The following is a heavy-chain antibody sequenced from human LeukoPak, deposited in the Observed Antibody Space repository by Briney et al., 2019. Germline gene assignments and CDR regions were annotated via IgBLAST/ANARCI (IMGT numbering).Heavy chain of an antibody. CDR1: GGTFSSYA. J-gene: IGHJ5*02. CDR3: ARVGPYYDFWSGYGPFDP. V-gene: IGHV1-69*04. CDR2: IIPILGIA. Sequence: ASVKVSCKASGGTFSSYAISWVRQAPGQGLEWMGRIIPILGIANYAQKFQGRVTITADKSTSTAYMELSSLRSEDTAVYYCARVGPYYDFWSGYGPFDPWGQGTLVTVSS. D-gene: IGHD3-3*01.